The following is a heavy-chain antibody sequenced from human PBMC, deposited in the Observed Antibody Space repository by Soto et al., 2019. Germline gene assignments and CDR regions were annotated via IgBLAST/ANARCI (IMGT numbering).Heavy chain of an antibody. CDR3: AKDVGGHYCTPTSCLCFFHS. D-gene: IGHD2-2*01. J-gene: IGHJ4*02. V-gene: IGHV3-23*01. CDR2: ISDSGST. CDR1: GFSFNNYA. Sequence: EVQLLESGGGLVQPGGSLRLSCAASGFSFNNYAMNWVRQAPGQGLEWVSTISDSGSTYYADSVKGRFTISRDNSKNTQYLQMKSLRAEDTAVYFCAKDVGGHYCTPTSCLCFFHSWGRGTLVTVSS.